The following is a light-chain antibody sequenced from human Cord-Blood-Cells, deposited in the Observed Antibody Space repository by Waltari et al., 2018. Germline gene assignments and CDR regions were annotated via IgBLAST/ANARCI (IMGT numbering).Light chain of an antibody. CDR1: SSDVGSYNL. J-gene: IGLJ2*01. CDR3: CSYACSSTYVV. V-gene: IGLV2-23*01. CDR2: EGS. Sequence: QSALTQPASVSGSPGQSITISCTGTSSDVGSYNLVSWYQQHPGKAPKLMIYEGSKRPSGVSNHFSVSKSGNTASLTISALQAEDEADYYCCSYACSSTYVVFGGGTKLTVL.